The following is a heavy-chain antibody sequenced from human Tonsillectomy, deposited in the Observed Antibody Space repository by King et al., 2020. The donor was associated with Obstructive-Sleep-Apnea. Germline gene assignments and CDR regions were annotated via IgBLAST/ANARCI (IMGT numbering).Heavy chain of an antibody. CDR2: IASSSSPI. J-gene: IGHJ3*02. CDR3: ARGGRGATRDDTFDI. CDR1: GFTFSAYS. D-gene: IGHD2-2*01. V-gene: IGHV3-21*01. Sequence: VQLVESGGGLVNPGGSLRLSCAASGFTFSAYSINWVRQAPGKGLEWVSSIASSSSPIFYADSVKGRFTISRDNAKNSLYLQMNSLTADDTAIYSCARGGRGATRDDTFDIWGHGTMVIVSS.